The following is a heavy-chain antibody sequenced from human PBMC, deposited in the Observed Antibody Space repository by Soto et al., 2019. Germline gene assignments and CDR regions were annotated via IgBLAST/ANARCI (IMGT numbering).Heavy chain of an antibody. V-gene: IGHV3-21*01. J-gene: IGHJ4*02. CDR3: ARDYCSGGSCYSGFDY. CDR2: ISSSSSYI. D-gene: IGHD2-15*01. CDR1: GFTFSSYS. Sequence: EVQLVESGGGLVKPGGSLRLSCAASGFTFSSYSMNWVRQAPGKGLEWVSSISSSSSYIYYADSVKGRFTISRDNAKNLLYLQMNSLRAEDTAVYYCARDYCSGGSCYSGFDYWGQGTLVTVSS.